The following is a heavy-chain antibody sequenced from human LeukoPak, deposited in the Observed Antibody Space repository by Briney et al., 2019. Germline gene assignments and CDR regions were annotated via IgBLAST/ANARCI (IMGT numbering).Heavy chain of an antibody. D-gene: IGHD4/OR15-4a*01. Sequence: GGSLRLSCAASGFTCSNYWMSWVRQAPGKGLEWVANIKPDGSEKYYVDSVKVRFTISRDNAKNSLDLQMNSLRAEDTAVYYCARDDYGGTGYWGQGTLVTVSS. J-gene: IGHJ4*02. CDR1: GFTCSNYW. CDR3: ARDDYGGTGY. V-gene: IGHV3-7*01. CDR2: IKPDGSEK.